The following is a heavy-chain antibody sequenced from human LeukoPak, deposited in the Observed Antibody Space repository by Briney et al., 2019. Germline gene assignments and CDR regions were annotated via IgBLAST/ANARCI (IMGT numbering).Heavy chain of an antibody. Sequence: TPGGSLRLSCAASGFTFSSYSMNWVRQAPGKGLEWVSSISSSSSYIYYADSVKGRFTISRDNAKNSLYLQMNSLRAEDTAVYYCASGLDWGDFSTDAFDIWGQGTMVTVSS. D-gene: IGHD3/OR15-3a*01. CDR3: ASGLDWGDFSTDAFDI. J-gene: IGHJ3*02. CDR2: ISSSSSYI. CDR1: GFTFSSYS. V-gene: IGHV3-21*01.